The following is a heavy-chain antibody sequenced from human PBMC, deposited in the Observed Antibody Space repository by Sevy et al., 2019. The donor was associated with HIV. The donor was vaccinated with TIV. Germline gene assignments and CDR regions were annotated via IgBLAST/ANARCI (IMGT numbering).Heavy chain of an antibody. CDR3: ARDRDSSSWTLFGY. CDR2: ISAYNGNT. V-gene: IGHV1-18*04. Sequence: ASVTVSCKASGYTFTSYGISWVRQAPGQGLEWMGWISAYNGNTNYAQKLQGRVTMTTDTSTSTAYMELRSLRSDDTAVYYCARDRDSSSWTLFGYWGQGTLVTVSS. CDR1: GYTFTSYG. D-gene: IGHD6-13*01. J-gene: IGHJ4*02.